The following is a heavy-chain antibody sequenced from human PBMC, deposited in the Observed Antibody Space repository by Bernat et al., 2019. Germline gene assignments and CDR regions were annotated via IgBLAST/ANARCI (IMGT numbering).Heavy chain of an antibody. Sequence: QITLKESGPTLVKPTQTLTLTCSFSGFSLGTSGVAVGWIRQLPGKALEWLALIYWDDDKRYSPSLRSRLTITKDTSKNRVVLTMTNMDPVDTGTYYCVHRQATALGNFFDPWGQGALVTVSS. CDR2: IYWDDDK. V-gene: IGHV2-5*02. CDR1: GFSLGTSGVA. J-gene: IGHJ5*02. D-gene: IGHD4-23*01. CDR3: VHRQATALGNFFDP.